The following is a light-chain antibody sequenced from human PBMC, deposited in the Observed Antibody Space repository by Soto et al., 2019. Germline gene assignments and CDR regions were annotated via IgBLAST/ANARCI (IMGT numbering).Light chain of an antibody. V-gene: IGLV2-14*01. J-gene: IGLJ1*01. Sequence: QSALTQPASVSGSPGQSITISCTGTASNVGTYNYVSWYQQYPDKVPKLLIYDVTKRPPGVSDRFSGSKSGNTASLTISALQAGDGADDYCSSYASSQTGVFGTGTKVTVL. CDR2: DVT. CDR3: SSYASSQTGV. CDR1: ASNVGTYNY.